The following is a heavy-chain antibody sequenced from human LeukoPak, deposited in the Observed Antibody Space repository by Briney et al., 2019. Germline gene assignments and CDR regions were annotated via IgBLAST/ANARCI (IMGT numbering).Heavy chain of an antibody. J-gene: IGHJ4*02. D-gene: IGHD3-22*01. CDR1: GGTFSSYA. CDR3: ARGYPTYYYDSSGYYFGY. V-gene: IGHV1-69*06. CDR2: IIPIFGTA. Sequence: SVKVSCKASGGTFSSYAISWVRQAPGQGLEWMGGIIPIFGTANYAQKFQGRVTITADKSTSTAYMELSSLRSEDTAVYYCARGYPTYYYDSSGYYFGYWGQGTLVTVSS.